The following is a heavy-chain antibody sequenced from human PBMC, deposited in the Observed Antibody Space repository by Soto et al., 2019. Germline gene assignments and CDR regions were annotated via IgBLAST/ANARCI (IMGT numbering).Heavy chain of an antibody. CDR2: ISGSGDTK. V-gene: IGHV3-48*03. D-gene: IGHD2-8*01. CDR3: AKYCSSDVCFDY. J-gene: IGHJ4*02. CDR1: GFTFSSYE. Sequence: PGGSLRLSCAASGFTFSSYEMNWVRQAPGKGLEWVSFISGSGDTKYYADSVKGRFTISRDNAKNSLYLQMSSLRDEDTSLYYCAKYCSSDVCFDYWGQGTLLTVSS.